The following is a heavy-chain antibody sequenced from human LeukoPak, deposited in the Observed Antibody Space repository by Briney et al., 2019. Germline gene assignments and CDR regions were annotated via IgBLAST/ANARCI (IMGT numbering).Heavy chain of an antibody. CDR3: ARDRNHITMVRGGFDY. D-gene: IGHD3-10*01. Sequence: SETLSLTCTVSGGSISSGAFYWGWIRQPPGRDLEWIGTLYYDGSTYCNPSLKSRVSISVDKSKNYFSLKLSSVTAADTAVYYCARDRNHITMVRGGFDYWGQGTLVTVSS. V-gene: IGHV4-39*07. CDR2: LYYDGST. J-gene: IGHJ4*02. CDR1: GGSISSGAFY.